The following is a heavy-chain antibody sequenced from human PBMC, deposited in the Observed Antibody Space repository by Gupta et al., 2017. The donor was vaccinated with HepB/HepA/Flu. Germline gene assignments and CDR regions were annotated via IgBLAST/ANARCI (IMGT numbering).Heavy chain of an antibody. J-gene: IGHJ6*03. Sequence: EVQLLESGGGLVQPGGSLRLSCAASGFRVDSNAMSWVRQAPGKGLEWVSGSGSDMRTHYADSVKGRFTISRDNLKNTVDLQMNSLRAEDTAVYHCAKDLWFWSAMDVWGEGITVTVSS. V-gene: IGHV3-23*01. CDR1: GFRVDSNA. CDR2: SGSDMRT. CDR3: AKDLWFWSAMDV. D-gene: IGHD3-3*01.